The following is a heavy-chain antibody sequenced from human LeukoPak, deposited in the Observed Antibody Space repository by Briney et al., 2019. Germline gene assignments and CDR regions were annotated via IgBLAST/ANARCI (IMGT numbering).Heavy chain of an antibody. V-gene: IGHV4-4*02. Sequence: SGTLSLTCGVSGGSISTTNWWTWVRQPPGEGPEWIGEVHLSGRTHYNPSLESRVTMSVDMSENHISLRLTSVTAADTAVYYCAREGGPYRPLDYSGQGTLVTVSS. J-gene: IGHJ4*02. CDR2: VHLSGRT. CDR3: AREGGPYRPLDY. CDR1: GGSISTTNW.